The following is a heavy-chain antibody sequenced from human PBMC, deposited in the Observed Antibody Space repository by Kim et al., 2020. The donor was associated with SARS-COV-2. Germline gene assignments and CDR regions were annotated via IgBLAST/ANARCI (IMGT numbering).Heavy chain of an antibody. CDR2: DK. V-gene: IGHV2-5*01. J-gene: IGHJ4*02. CDR3: AHRQVGQMRC. Sequence: DKRYSQSLKSRLTITKDTSKNQVVLTMTNMDPVDTATYYCAHRQVGQMRCWGQGTLVTVSS. D-gene: IGHD2-15*01.